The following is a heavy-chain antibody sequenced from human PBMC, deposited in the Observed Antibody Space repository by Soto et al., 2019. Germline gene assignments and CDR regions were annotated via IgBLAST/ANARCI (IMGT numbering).Heavy chain of an antibody. J-gene: IGHJ3*02. D-gene: IGHD1-26*01. Sequence: ASVKVSCKASGYTFTGYYMHWVRQAPGQGLEWMGWINPNSGGTNYAQKFQGWVTMTRDTSISTAYMELSRLRSDDTAVYYCASQIRGGPGSLDAFDIWGQGTMVTVSS. CDR1: GYTFTGYY. V-gene: IGHV1-2*04. CDR3: ASQIRGGPGSLDAFDI. CDR2: INPNSGGT.